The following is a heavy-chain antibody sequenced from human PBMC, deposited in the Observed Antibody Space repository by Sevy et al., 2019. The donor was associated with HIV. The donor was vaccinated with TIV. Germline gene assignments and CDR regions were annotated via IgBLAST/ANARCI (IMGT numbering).Heavy chain of an antibody. D-gene: IGHD5-12*01. CDR3: TRSLASGYFVTFDH. CDR2: LQSGGST. J-gene: IGHJ4*02. CDR1: GFTVSSKY. Sequence: GGSLRLSCEVSGFTVSSKYMSWVRQAPGKGLEWVSVLQSGGSTHYTDSVRGQFTISRDNSKNTLYLQMDGLRAEDTAIYYCTRSLASGYFVTFDHWGQGALVTVSS. V-gene: IGHV3-53*01.